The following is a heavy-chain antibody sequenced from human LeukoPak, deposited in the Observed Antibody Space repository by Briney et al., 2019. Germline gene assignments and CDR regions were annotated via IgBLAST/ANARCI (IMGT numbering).Heavy chain of an antibody. CDR3: VKDSSSGSYFDY. J-gene: IGHJ4*02. D-gene: IGHD3-10*01. CDR1: GFTFTRYA. CDR2: ISSNGGST. Sequence: GGSLRLSCSASGFTFTRYAMHWVRQAPGQGLEYVSAISSNGGSTYYADSVKGRFTISRDNSRNTLHLQMSSLRVEDTAVYYCVKDSSSGSYFDYWGQGTLVTVSS. V-gene: IGHV3-64D*06.